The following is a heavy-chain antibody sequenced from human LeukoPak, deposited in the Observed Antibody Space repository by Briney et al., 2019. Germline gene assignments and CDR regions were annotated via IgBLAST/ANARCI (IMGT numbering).Heavy chain of an antibody. Sequence: AGGSLRLSCAASGFTFSSYAMSWVRQAPGKGLEWVSAISGSGGSTYYADSVKGRFTISRDNSKNTLYLQMNSLRAEDTAVYYCAKSIVTMIVVPPVGYWGQGTLVTVSS. CDR3: AKSIVTMIVVPPVGY. CDR2: ISGSGGST. J-gene: IGHJ4*02. V-gene: IGHV3-23*01. CDR1: GFTFSSYA. D-gene: IGHD3-22*01.